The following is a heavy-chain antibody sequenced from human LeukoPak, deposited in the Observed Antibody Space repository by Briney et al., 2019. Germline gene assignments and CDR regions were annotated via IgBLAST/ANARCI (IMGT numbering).Heavy chain of an antibody. V-gene: IGHV4-4*02. D-gene: IGHD3-10*01. CDR2: VHHSGGT. J-gene: IGHJ4*02. CDR1: GGSISSSNW. CDR3: ARGEEYGSGTVHFDY. Sequence: SGTLSLTCAVSGGSISSSNWWSWVRQPPGKGLEWIGEVHHSGGTNYNPSLKSRVTISADRSNNRFSLSLNSVTAADTAVFYCARGEEYGSGTVHFDYWGQGILVTVSS.